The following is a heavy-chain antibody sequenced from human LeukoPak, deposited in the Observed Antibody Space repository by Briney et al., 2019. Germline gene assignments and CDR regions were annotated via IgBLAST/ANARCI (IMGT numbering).Heavy chain of an antibody. J-gene: IGHJ6*03. CDR3: ATSTPLLGYYYYMDV. V-gene: IGHV4-61*02. CDR2: IYTSGST. D-gene: IGHD3-16*01. Sequence: SETLSLTCTVSGGSISSGSYYWSWIRQPAGKGLEWIGRIYTSGSTNYNPSLKSRVTISVDTSKNQFFLKLSSVTAADTAVYYCATSTPLLGYYYYMDVWGKGTTVTVSS. CDR1: GGSISSGSYY.